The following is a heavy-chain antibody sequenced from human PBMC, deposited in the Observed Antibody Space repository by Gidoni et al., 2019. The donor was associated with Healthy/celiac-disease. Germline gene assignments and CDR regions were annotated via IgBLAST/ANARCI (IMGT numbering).Heavy chain of an antibody. CDR1: GGSISSGSYY. J-gene: IGHJ3*02. CDR2: IYTSGST. D-gene: IGHD2-15*01. CDR3: ARGGVCSGGSCHDAFDI. V-gene: IGHV4-61*02. Sequence: QVQLQESGPGLVKPSQTLSLTCTVSGGSISSGSYYWSWIRQPAGKGLEWIGRIYTSGSTNYNPSLKSRVTISVDTSKNQFSLKLSSVTAADTAVYYCARGGVCSGGSCHDAFDIWGQGTMVTVSS.